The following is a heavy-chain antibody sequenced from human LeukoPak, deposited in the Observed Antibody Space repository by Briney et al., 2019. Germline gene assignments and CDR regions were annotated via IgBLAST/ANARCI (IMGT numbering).Heavy chain of an antibody. V-gene: IGHV3-23*01. CDR1: GFTFSSYA. CDR3: TKDLSPPRHFGGNWFDP. D-gene: IGHD3-3*02. J-gene: IGHJ5*02. CDR2: ISGSGGST. Sequence: GGSLRLSCAASGFTFSSYAMSWVRQAPGKGLEWVSAISGSGGSTYYADSVKGRFTISRDNSKNTLYLQMNSLRAEDTAVYYCTKDLSPPRHFGGNWFDPWGQGTLVTVSS.